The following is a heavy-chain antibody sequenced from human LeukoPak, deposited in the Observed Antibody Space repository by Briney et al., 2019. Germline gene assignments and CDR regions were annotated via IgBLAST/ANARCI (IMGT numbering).Heavy chain of an antibody. V-gene: IGHV3-21*01. J-gene: IGHJ2*01. CDR1: GFTFSSYS. Sequence: GGSLRLSCAASGFTFSSYSMNWVRQAPGKGLEWVSSISSSSSYIYYADSVKGRFTISRDNAKNPLYLQMNSLRAEDTAVYYCARGEAAAWYFDLWGRGTLVTVSS. D-gene: IGHD6-13*01. CDR3: ARGEAAAWYFDL. CDR2: ISSSSSYI.